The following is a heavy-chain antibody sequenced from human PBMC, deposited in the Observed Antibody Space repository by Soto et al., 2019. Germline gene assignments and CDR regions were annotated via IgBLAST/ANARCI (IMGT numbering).Heavy chain of an antibody. Sequence: QVQLVQSGAEVKKPGASVKVSCKASGYTFTSYGISWVRQAPGQGLEWMGWISAYNGNTNYAQKLQGRVTMTTDTPTSTAYMELRSLRCDDTAVYYCGREKYDFWSGYYLNFDAFDIWGQGTMVTVSS. CDR3: GREKYDFWSGYYLNFDAFDI. V-gene: IGHV1-18*01. J-gene: IGHJ3*02. CDR1: GYTFTSYG. D-gene: IGHD3-3*01. CDR2: ISAYNGNT.